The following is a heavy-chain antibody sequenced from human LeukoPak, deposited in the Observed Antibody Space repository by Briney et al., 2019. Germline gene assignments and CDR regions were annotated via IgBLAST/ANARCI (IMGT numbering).Heavy chain of an antibody. V-gene: IGHV1-2*02. CDR1: GYTFTGYY. Sequence: ASVKVSCKASGYTFTGYYMHWVRQAPGQGLEWMGWINPNSGATNYAQKFQGRVTMTRDTSISTASMELSSLKPDDTAVYYCARQRSLGELSLGYWGQGTLVTVSS. CDR2: INPNSGAT. D-gene: IGHD3-16*02. CDR3: ARQRSLGELSLGY. J-gene: IGHJ4*02.